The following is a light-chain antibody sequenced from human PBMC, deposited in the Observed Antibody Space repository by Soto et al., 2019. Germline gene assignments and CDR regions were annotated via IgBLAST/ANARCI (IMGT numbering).Light chain of an antibody. CDR2: GAS. V-gene: IGKV3-20*01. J-gene: IGKJ2*01. CDR3: PQYGSSPYT. CDR1: QSVSSSY. Sequence: EIVLTQSPGTLSLSPGERATLSCRASQSVSSSYLAWYQQKPGQAPRLLMYGASSRATGIPDRFSGSGSGTDFTLTISRLEPEDFAVYYCPQYGSSPYTFGQGTKLEIK.